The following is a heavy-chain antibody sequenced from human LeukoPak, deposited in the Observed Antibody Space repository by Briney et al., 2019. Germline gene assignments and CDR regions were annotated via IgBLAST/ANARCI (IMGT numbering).Heavy chain of an antibody. V-gene: IGHV4-59*01. J-gene: IGHJ4*02. CDR1: GGSISNYY. D-gene: IGHD6-13*01. CDR2: IYYSGST. CDR3: ARVIAAAGTRYYFDY. Sequence: PSETLSLTCTVSGGSISNYYWSWLRQPPGKGLEWIGYIYYSGSTNYNPSLKSRVTISVDTSKNQFSLKLSSVTAADTAVYYCARVIAAAGTRYYFDYWGQGTLVTVSS.